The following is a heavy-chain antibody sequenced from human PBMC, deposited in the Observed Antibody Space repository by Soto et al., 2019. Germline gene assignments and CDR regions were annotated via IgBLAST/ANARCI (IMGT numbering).Heavy chain of an antibody. CDR3: ARHPIYGSGSYFKILGDIRNSGRYYYYGMDV. CDR2: VHPSGNT. Sequence: PSETLSLTCTVSGGSFSSSPGYYWGWMRQPPGKGLEWIGTVHPSGNTYYNPSFKSRVTISKDSSMNHLSLQLTSVTAADTAVYYCARHPIYGSGSYFKILGDIRNSGRYYYYGMDVWGQGTTVTVSS. CDR1: GGSFSSSPGYY. V-gene: IGHV4-39*01. J-gene: IGHJ6*02. D-gene: IGHD3-10*01.